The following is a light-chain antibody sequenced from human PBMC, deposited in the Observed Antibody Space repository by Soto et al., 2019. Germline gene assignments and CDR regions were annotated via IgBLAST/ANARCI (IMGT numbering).Light chain of an antibody. V-gene: IGLV1-51*01. CDR3: GSWYSSLSAYV. CDR1: SSNIGGNS. Sequence: QSVMTQPPSVSAAPGQKVTISCSGSSSNIGGNSVSWYQQLPGTAPKLLIYDDNKRPSGIPARFSGSTSGTSATLGITGFQTGDEADYYCGSWYSSLSAYVFGTGTKLTVL. CDR2: DDN. J-gene: IGLJ1*01.